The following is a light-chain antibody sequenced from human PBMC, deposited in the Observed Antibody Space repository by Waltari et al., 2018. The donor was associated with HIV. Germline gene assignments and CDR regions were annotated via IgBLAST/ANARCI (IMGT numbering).Light chain of an antibody. CDR2: SYG. V-gene: IGLV1-44*01. J-gene: IGLJ3*02. CDR3: ATWDDSLNAWV. Sequence: QSVMNQSPSASGTPGQRVIISCSGSSSNLGSNNLTWYQQFPGTAPKLLIYSYGQRPSGVPERFSGSKSATSASLAISGLRSEDEADYYCATWDDSLNAWVFGGGTKLTVL. CDR1: SSNLGSNN.